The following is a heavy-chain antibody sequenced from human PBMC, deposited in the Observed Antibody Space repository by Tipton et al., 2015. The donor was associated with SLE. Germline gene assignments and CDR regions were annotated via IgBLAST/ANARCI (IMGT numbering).Heavy chain of an antibody. J-gene: IGHJ4*02. D-gene: IGHD3-3*01. CDR2: VHYSGST. V-gene: IGHV4-59*11. Sequence: GLVKPSETLSLSCSVSGGSISGHYWSWIRQPPGKGLEWIGNVHYSGSTNYNAFLKSRVTISVDTSKNQFSLRLSSVTAADTAVYFCARARFWSGFYCDNWGQGTLVSVSS. CDR1: GGSISGHY. CDR3: ARARFWSGFYCDN.